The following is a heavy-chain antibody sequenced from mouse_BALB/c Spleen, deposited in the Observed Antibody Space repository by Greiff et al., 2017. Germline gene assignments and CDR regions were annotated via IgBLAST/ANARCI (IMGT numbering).Heavy chain of an antibody. CDR1: GFTFSSYA. CDR3: ARRREDYFDY. Sequence: DVMLVESGGGLVKPGGSLKLSCAASGFTFSSYAMSWVRQSPEKRLEWVAEISSGGSYTYYPDTVTGRFTISRDNAKNTLYLEMSSLRSEDTAMYYCARRREDYFDYWGQGTTLTVSS. J-gene: IGHJ2*01. V-gene: IGHV5-9-4*01. CDR2: ISSGGSYT.